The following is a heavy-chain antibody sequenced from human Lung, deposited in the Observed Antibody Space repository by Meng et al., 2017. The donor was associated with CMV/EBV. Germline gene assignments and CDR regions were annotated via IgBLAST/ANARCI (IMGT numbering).Heavy chain of an antibody. CDR3: ARDLPLAWYQPDGVDA. J-gene: IGHJ6*02. Sequence: SCAASGFTFSDYYMTWIRQAPGKGLEWISYISGSGYTTYYADSVKGRFTISRDNAKSSLYLQMNSLTAEDTGVYYCARDLPLAWYQPDGVDAWGQGXTVTVSS. D-gene: IGHD2-2*01. V-gene: IGHV3-11*04. CDR1: GFTFSDYY. CDR2: ISGSGYTT.